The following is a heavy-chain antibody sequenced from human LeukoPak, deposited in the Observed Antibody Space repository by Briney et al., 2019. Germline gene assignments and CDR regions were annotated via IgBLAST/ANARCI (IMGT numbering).Heavy chain of an antibody. CDR2: IIPIFGTA. CDR1: GGTFSSYA. D-gene: IGHD3-10*01. V-gene: IGHV1-69*01. Sequence: SVKVSCKASGGTFSSYAISWVRQAPEQGLEWMGGIIPIFGTANYAQKFQGRVTITADESTSTAYMELSSLRSEDTAVYYCATSFYGSGSYYHDYWGQGTLVTVSS. J-gene: IGHJ4*02. CDR3: ATSFYGSGSYYHDY.